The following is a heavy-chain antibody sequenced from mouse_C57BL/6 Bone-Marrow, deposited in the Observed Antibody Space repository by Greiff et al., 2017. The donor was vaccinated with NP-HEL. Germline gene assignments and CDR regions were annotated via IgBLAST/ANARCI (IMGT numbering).Heavy chain of an antibody. J-gene: IGHJ2*01. Sequence: EVQGVESGGGLVKPGGSLKLSCAASGFTFSSYAMSWVRQTPEKRLEWVATISDGGSYTYYPDNVKGRFTISRDNAKNNLYLQMSHLKSEDTAMYYCARADGYYYFDYWGQGTTLTVSS. D-gene: IGHD2-3*01. CDR2: ISDGGSYT. V-gene: IGHV5-4*01. CDR3: ARADGYYYFDY. CDR1: GFTFSSYA.